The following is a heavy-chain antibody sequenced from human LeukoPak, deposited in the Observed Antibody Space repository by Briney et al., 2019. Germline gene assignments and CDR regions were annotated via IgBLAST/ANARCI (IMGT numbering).Heavy chain of an antibody. CDR3: ARSGMWFSTND. J-gene: IGHJ4*02. D-gene: IGHD2-21*01. CDR2: IIPIFGTA. Sequence: SVKVSCKASGGTFSGYAISWVRQAPGQGLEWMGGIIPIFGTANYAQKFQGRVTITADESTSTAYMELSSLRSEDTAVYYCARSGMWFSTNDWGQGTLITVSS. V-gene: IGHV1-69*01. CDR1: GGTFSGYA.